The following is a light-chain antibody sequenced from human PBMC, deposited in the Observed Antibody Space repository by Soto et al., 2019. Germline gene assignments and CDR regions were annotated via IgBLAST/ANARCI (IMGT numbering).Light chain of an antibody. CDR3: QQYYDWPIT. Sequence: EIVLTQSPGTLSLSPGERATLSCRASQSVSNNYLAWYQQKPGQAPRLLIYGASSRASGIPDRFSGSGSGTEFTLTISSLQSEDFAVYYCQQYYDWPITFGQGTRLEIK. V-gene: IGKV3-20*01. J-gene: IGKJ5*01. CDR1: QSVSNNY. CDR2: GAS.